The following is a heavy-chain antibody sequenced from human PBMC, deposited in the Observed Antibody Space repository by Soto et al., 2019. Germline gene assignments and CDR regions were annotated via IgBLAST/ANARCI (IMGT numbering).Heavy chain of an antibody. J-gene: IGHJ5*02. Sequence: QVQLVQSGAEVKKPGASVKVSCKASGYTFTSYGINWVRQAPGQGLEWMGWISAYNGNTNYAQKLQGRVTMTTDTSTSTAYMELRSLRSDDTAVYYCASGWCSGGSCYGGWFDPWGQGTLVTVSS. D-gene: IGHD2-15*01. V-gene: IGHV1-18*01. CDR1: GYTFTSYG. CDR3: ASGWCSGGSCYGGWFDP. CDR2: ISAYNGNT.